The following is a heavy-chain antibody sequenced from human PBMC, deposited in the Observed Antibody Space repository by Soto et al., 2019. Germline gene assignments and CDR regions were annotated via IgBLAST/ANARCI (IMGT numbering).Heavy chain of an antibody. D-gene: IGHD3-16*01. V-gene: IGHV4-61*08. CDR1: GGSVSSGDYY. J-gene: IGHJ5*02. CDR3: AGIPGETSMIYWFDP. CDR2: IYYSGST. Sequence: PSETLSLTCTVSGGSVSSGDYYWSWIRQPPGKGLEWIGHIYYSGSTSFNPSLKSRVTISVATSKNRFSLKVKSVAAADTAVDYCAGIPGETSMIYWFDPWGQGTLVTVSS.